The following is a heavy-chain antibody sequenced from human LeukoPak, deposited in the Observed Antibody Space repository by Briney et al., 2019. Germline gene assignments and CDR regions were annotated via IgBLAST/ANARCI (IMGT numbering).Heavy chain of an antibody. CDR1: GFTFRTYW. D-gene: IGHD5/OR15-5a*01. V-gene: IGHV3-7*01. CDR3: ARGFYDGVNWFDP. Sequence: GGSLGLSCAASGFTFRTYWMSWVRQAPGKGLEWVANIKQDGNEKYYVESVKGRFIISRDNAKNSLYLQMNSLRAEDTAVYYCARGFYDGVNWFDPWGQGTLVTVSS. CDR2: IKQDGNEK. J-gene: IGHJ5*02.